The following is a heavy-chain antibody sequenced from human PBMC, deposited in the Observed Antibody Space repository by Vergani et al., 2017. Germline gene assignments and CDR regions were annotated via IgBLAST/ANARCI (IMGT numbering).Heavy chain of an antibody. CDR2: ISGSGGST. J-gene: IGHJ4*02. D-gene: IGHD5-12*01. CDR1: GFTFSSYA. CDR3: ARAKGYSGYGSSFLRLDY. V-gene: IGHV3-23*01. Sequence: EVKLLESGGGLVQPGGSLSLSCAASGFTFSSYAMSWVRQAPGKGLEWVSAISGSGGSTYYADSVKGRLTLSRYTSKNTLYLQMNSLRAEDTAVYYCARAKGYSGYGSSFLRLDYWGQGTLVTVSS.